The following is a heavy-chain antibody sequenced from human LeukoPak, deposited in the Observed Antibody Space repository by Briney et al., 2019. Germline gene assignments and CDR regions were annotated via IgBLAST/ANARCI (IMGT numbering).Heavy chain of an antibody. CDR1: GYSFTSYW. V-gene: IGHV5-51*01. Sequence: GESLKISCKGSGYSFTSYWIGWVRQMPGKGLEWMGIIYPGDSDTRYSPSFQGQVTTSADKSISTAYLQWSSLKASDTAMYYCARGYCSSTSCSRVGFDPWGQGTLVTVSS. J-gene: IGHJ5*02. D-gene: IGHD2-2*01. CDR2: IYPGDSDT. CDR3: ARGYCSSTSCSRVGFDP.